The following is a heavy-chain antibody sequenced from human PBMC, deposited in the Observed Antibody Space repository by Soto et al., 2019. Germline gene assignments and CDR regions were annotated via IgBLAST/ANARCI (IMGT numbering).Heavy chain of an antibody. CDR1: GGSISSSSYY. CDR2: IYYSGST. D-gene: IGHD3-9*01. V-gene: IGHV4-39*01. Sequence: SETLSLTCTVSGGSISSSSYYWGWIRQPPGKGLEWIGSIYYSGSTYYNPSLKSRVTISVDTSKNQFSLKLSSVTAADTAVYYCARHIPYYDILTGYNPASGYYFDYWGQGTLVTVSS. CDR3: ARHIPYYDILTGYNPASGYYFDY. J-gene: IGHJ4*02.